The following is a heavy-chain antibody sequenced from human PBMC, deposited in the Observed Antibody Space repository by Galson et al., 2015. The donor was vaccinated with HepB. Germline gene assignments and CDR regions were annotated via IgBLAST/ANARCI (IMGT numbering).Heavy chain of an antibody. CDR2: ISSSSSYI. D-gene: IGHD2-2*01. V-gene: IGHV3-21*01. J-gene: IGHJ5*02. Sequence: SLRLSCAASGFIFSTYAMSWVRQAPGKGLEWVSSISSSSSYIYYADSVKGRFTISRDNAKNSLYLQMNSLRAEDTAVYYCARDLGYCSSTSCYFDPWGQGTLVTVSS. CDR1: GFIFSTYA. CDR3: ARDLGYCSSTSCYFDP.